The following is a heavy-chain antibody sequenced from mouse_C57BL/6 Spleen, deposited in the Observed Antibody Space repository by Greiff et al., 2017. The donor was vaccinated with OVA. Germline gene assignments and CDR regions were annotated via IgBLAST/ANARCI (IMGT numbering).Heavy chain of an antibody. Sequence: EVMLVESEGGLVQPGSSMKLSCTASGFTFSDYYMAWVRQVPEKCLEWVANINYDGSSTYYLDSLKSRFIISRDNAKNILYLQMSSLKSEDTATYYCARVEDYYGSSSSYYAMDYWGQGPSVTVSS. CDR1: GFTFSDYY. D-gene: IGHD1-1*01. CDR2: INYDGSST. J-gene: IGHJ4*01. V-gene: IGHV5-16*01. CDR3: ARVEDYYGSSSSYYAMDY.